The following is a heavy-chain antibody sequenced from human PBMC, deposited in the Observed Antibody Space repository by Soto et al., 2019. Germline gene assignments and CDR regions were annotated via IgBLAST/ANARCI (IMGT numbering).Heavy chain of an antibody. V-gene: IGHV4-59*01. CDR2: IYNSGTT. CDR3: ATLPPRIVVVKTELPT. Sequence: PSETLSLTCTVSGGSISSYYWSWIRQPPGKGLEWIAYIYNSGTTNYNPSLKSRTTISVDTSKNQFSLKLNSVTAADTAVYYCATLPPRIVVVKTELPTWGQGILVTVSS. D-gene: IGHD2-15*01. CDR1: GGSISSYY. J-gene: IGHJ5*02.